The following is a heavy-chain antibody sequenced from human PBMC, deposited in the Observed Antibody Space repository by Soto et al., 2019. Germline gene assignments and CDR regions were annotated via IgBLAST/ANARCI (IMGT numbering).Heavy chain of an antibody. CDR3: ARRVRYFDWSPLGLYFDL. CDR2: IIPIFGTA. J-gene: IGHJ2*01. CDR1: GGTFSSYA. V-gene: IGHV1-69*01. Sequence: QVQLVQSGAEVKKPGSSVKVSCKASGGTFSSYAISWVRQAPGQGLEWTGGIIPIFGTANYAQKFQGRVTITADESTSTAYMKLSSLRSEDTAVYYFARRVRYFDWSPLGLYFDLWGRGTLVTVSS. D-gene: IGHD3-9*01.